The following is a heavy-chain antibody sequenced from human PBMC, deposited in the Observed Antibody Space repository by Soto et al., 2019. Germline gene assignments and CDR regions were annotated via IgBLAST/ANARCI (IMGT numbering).Heavy chain of an antibody. Sequence: QVQLQQWGAGLLKPSETLSLTCAVYGGSFSGYYWSWIRQPPGKGLEWIGEINHSGSTNYNPSLKGRGTLSVDTSKNQFSLNLSSVTAADTAVYYCARGFQAGWFGELFPDAFDIWGQGTMVTVSS. CDR2: INHSGST. CDR3: ARGFQAGWFGELFPDAFDI. D-gene: IGHD3-10*01. V-gene: IGHV4-34*01. J-gene: IGHJ3*02. CDR1: GGSFSGYY.